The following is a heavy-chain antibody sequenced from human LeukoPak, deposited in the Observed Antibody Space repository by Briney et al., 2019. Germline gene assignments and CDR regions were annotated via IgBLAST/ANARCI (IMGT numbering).Heavy chain of an antibody. V-gene: IGHV4-30-2*01. CDR3: ARGDYGDYYFDY. CDR1: GGSISSGGYS. CDR2: IYHSGST. Sequence: SETLSLTCAVSGGSISSGGYSWSWIRQPPGKGLEWIGYIYHSGSTYYNPSLKSRVTISVDRSKNQFSLKLSSVTAADTAVYYCARGDYGDYYFDYWGQGTLVTVSS. J-gene: IGHJ4*02. D-gene: IGHD4-17*01.